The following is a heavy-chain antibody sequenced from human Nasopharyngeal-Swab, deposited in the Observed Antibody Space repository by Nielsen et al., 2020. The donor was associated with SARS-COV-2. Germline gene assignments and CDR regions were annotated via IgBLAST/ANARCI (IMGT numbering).Heavy chain of an antibody. CDR2: ISPSSGYI. V-gene: IGHV3-21*01. D-gene: IGHD3-3*01. Sequence: GGSLRLPCAGSGFTFGSFGMTWVRQAPGKGLEWVSYISPSSGYIYYAESLKGRITISRDNGKNSVYLLMNSLRADDTAVYFCARQDRFYYYLDVWGKGTTVTVSS. J-gene: IGHJ6*03. CDR3: ARQDRFYYYLDV. CDR1: GFTFGSFG.